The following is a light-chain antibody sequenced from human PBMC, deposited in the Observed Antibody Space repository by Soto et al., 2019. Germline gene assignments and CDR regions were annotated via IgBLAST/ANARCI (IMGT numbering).Light chain of an antibody. CDR2: AAS. V-gene: IGKV1-27*01. J-gene: IGKJ1*01. Sequence: EIQVTQSPSSLSASLGDRVTITCRASQGISNYLAWYQQKPGKVPKLLIYAASTLQSGVPSRFSGSGSGTDFTLTISSLQPDDFATYYCQQYSSYWTFAQGTKVDI. CDR3: QQYSSYWT. CDR1: QGISNY.